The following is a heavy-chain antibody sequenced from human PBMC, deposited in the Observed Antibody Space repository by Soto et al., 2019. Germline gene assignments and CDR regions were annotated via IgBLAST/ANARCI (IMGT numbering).Heavy chain of an antibody. D-gene: IGHD2-15*01. CDR2: INWNGGST. Sequence: GGSLRLSCAASGFTFDDYGMSWVRQAPGKGLEWVSGINWNGGSTGYADSVKGRFTISRDNAKNSLYLQMNSLRAEDTALYHCARGTLGYCSGGSCYWTLQDDAFEIWGQGTMVTVSS. J-gene: IGHJ3*02. V-gene: IGHV3-20*01. CDR1: GFTFDDYG. CDR3: ARGTLGYCSGGSCYWTLQDDAFEI.